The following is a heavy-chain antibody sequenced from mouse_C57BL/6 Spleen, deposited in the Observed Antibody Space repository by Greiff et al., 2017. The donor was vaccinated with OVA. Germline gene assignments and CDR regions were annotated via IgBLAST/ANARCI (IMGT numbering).Heavy chain of an antibody. CDR1: GYSITSGYY. CDR2: ISYDGSN. D-gene: IGHD2-1*01. CDR3: ARGYYGNHGGFAY. V-gene: IGHV3-6*01. J-gene: IGHJ3*01. Sequence: EVKLVESGPGLVKPSQSLSLTCSVTGYSITSGYYWYWIRQFPGNKLEWMGYISYDGSNNYNPSLKNRISITRDTSKNQFFLKLNSVTTEDTAAYYCARGYYGNHGGFAYWGQGTLVTVSA.